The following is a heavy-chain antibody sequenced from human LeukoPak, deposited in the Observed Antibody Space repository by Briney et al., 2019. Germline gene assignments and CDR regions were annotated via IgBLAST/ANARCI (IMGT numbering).Heavy chain of an antibody. Sequence: GGSLRLSCAASGFTFSSYSMSWVVQPPGKGLEWVSGISGSGGSTYYADSMKGRFTISRDNYKNTLYLQMNSLRVEDTAVYFCAKALAVIAFDYWGQGTLVTVSS. D-gene: IGHD3-16*02. CDR1: GFTFSSYS. J-gene: IGHJ4*02. CDR3: AKALAVIAFDY. CDR2: ISGSGGST. V-gene: IGHV3-23*01.